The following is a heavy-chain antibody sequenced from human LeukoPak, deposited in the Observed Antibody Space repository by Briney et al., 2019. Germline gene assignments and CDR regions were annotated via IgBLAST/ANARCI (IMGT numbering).Heavy chain of an antibody. CDR2: IYSGGST. CDR3: ARDYRSSSGWTVDY. CDR1: GFTVSSNY. Sequence: PGGSLRLSCAASGFTVSSNYMSWVRQAPGKGLEWVSVIYSGGSTYYADSVKGRFTISRDNSKNTLYLQMNSLRDEDTAVYYCARDYRSSSGWTVDYWGQGTLVTVSS. V-gene: IGHV3-66*01. D-gene: IGHD6-19*01. J-gene: IGHJ4*02.